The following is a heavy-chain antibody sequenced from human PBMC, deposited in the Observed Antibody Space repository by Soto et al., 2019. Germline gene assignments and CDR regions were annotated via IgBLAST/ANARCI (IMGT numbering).Heavy chain of an antibody. CDR3: AKYTSSSPYYMDV. D-gene: IGHD6-13*01. V-gene: IGHV3-23*01. Sequence: EVQVLESGGGSVQPGGTLSLSCADSGFTFRNFAMSWVRHAPGQGPEWVSEISGSTGTTYYGDSVKGRFIISRDNSKNMVLLQMNSLRAEDTAVYYCAKYTSSSPYYMDVWGKGTTFTVSS. CDR1: GFTFRNFA. J-gene: IGHJ6*03. CDR2: ISGSTGTT.